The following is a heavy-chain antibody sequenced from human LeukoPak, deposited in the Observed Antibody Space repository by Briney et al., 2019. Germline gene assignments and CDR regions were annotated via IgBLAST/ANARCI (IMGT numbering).Heavy chain of an antibody. D-gene: IGHD4-17*01. CDR1: GGTFSSYA. J-gene: IGHJ4*02. V-gene: IGHV1-69*13. CDR3: ARAAGNDYGGYVDPPDDYYFDY. CDR2: IIPIFGTA. Sequence: SVKVSCKASGGTFSSYAISWVRQAPGQGLEWMGGIIPIFGTANYAQKFQGRVTITADESTSTAYMELSSLRSEDTAVYYCARAAGNDYGGYVDPPDDYYFDYWGQGTLVTVSS.